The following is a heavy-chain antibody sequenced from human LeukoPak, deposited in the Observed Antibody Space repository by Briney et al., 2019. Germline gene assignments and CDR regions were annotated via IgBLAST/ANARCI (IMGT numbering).Heavy chain of an antibody. D-gene: IGHD2-2*01. CDR2: IYYSGST. V-gene: IGHV4-59*01. CDR3: ARALSLGLSCSSTSCPTGDYYYMDV. Sequence: SETLSLTCTVSGGSISSYYWSWIRQPPGKGLEWIGYIYYSGSTNYNPSLKSRVTISVDTSKNQFSLKLSSVTAADTAVYYCARALSLGLSCSSTSCPTGDYYYMDVWGKGTTVTVSS. J-gene: IGHJ6*03. CDR1: GGSISSYY.